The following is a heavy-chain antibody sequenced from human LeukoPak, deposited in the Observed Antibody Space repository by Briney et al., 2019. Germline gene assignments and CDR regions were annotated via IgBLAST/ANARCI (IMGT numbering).Heavy chain of an antibody. J-gene: IGHJ3*02. CDR1: GFTFSSYW. D-gene: IGHD4-23*01. Sequence: GGSLRLSCAASGFTFSSYWMHWVRQAPGKGLEWVSGISWNSGSIGYADSVKGRFTISRDNAKNSLYLQMNSLRAEDTALYYCAKGTTVVPSGGAFDIWGQGTMVTVSS. V-gene: IGHV3-9*01. CDR3: AKGTTVVPSGGAFDI. CDR2: ISWNSGSI.